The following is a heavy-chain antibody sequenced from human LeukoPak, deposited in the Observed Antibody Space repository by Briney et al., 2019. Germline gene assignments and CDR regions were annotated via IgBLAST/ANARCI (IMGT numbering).Heavy chain of an antibody. D-gene: IGHD3-22*01. Sequence: PGGSLRLSCAASGFTFSSYGMHWVRQAPGKGLEWVAVIWYDGSNKYYADSVEGRFTISRDNSKNTLYLQMNSLRAEDTAVYYCARGDYYDSSGPIDYWGQGTLVTVSS. V-gene: IGHV3-33*01. CDR2: IWYDGSNK. J-gene: IGHJ4*02. CDR1: GFTFSSYG. CDR3: ARGDYYDSSGPIDY.